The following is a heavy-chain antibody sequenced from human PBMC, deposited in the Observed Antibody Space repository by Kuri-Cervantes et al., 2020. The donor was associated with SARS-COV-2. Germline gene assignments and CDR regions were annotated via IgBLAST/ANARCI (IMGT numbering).Heavy chain of an antibody. J-gene: IGHJ6*02. CDR2: ISYDGSNK. CDR3: ARDLAMVRGVIGLQFYAMDV. CDR1: GFTFSSYA. D-gene: IGHD3-10*01. Sequence: GGSLKISCAASGFTFSSYAMHWVRQAPGKGLEWVAVISYDGSNKYYADSVKGRFTISRDNSMNTLSLQMNSLRAEDTAVYYCARDLAMVRGVIGLQFYAMDVWGQGTTVTVSS. V-gene: IGHV3-30-3*01.